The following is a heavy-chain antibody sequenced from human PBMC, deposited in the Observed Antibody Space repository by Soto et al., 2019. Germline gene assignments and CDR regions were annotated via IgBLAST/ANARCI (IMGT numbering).Heavy chain of an antibody. J-gene: IGHJ4*02. Sequence: SETLSLTCAVYGGSFSGYYWSWIRQPPGKGLEWIGEINHSGSTNYNPSLKSRVTISVDTSKNQFSLKLSSVTAADTAVYYCANARDGYKATFDYWGQGALVTVSS. CDR1: GGSFSGYY. CDR2: INHSGST. D-gene: IGHD5-12*01. V-gene: IGHV4-34*01. CDR3: ANARDGYKATFDY.